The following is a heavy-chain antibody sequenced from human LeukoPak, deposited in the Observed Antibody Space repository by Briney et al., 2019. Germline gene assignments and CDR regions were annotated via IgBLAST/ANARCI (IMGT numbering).Heavy chain of an antibody. V-gene: IGHV1-69*04. CDR2: IIPILGIA. CDR3: ARLTLHCSSTSCYPYYYYYGMDV. J-gene: IGHJ6*02. D-gene: IGHD2-2*01. CDR1: GGTFSSYA. Sequence: AASVKVSCKASGGTFSSYAIRWVRQAPGQGLEWMGRIIPILGIANYAQKFQGRVTITADKSTGTAYMELSSLRSEDTAVYYCARLTLHCSSTSCYPYYYYYGMDVWGQGTTVTVSS.